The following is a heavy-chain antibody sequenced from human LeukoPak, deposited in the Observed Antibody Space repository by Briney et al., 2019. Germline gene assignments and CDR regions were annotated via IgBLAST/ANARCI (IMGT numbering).Heavy chain of an antibody. J-gene: IGHJ4*02. CDR3: ARGTYEWSGTKYYFDY. D-gene: IGHD3-3*01. V-gene: IGHV4-61*02. CDR2: IYTSGST. Sequence: SQTLSLTRTVSGGSISSGSYYWSWIRQPAGKGLEWIGRIYTSGSTNYNPSLKSRVTISVDTSKNQLSLKLSSVTAADTAVYYCARGTYEWSGTKYYFDYWGQGTLVTVSS. CDR1: GGSISSGSYY.